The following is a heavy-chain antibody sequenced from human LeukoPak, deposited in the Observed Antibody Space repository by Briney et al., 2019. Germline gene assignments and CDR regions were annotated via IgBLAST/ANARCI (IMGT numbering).Heavy chain of an antibody. Sequence: SETLSLTCTVSGGSISSYYWSWIRQPPGKGLEWIGYIYYGGSTNYNPSLKSRVTISVDTSKNQFSLKLSSLTAADTAVYYCARGLAAMASYYFDYWGQGTLVTVSS. CDR1: GGSISSYY. J-gene: IGHJ4*02. CDR2: IYYGGST. CDR3: ARGLAAMASYYFDY. D-gene: IGHD5-18*01. V-gene: IGHV4-59*01.